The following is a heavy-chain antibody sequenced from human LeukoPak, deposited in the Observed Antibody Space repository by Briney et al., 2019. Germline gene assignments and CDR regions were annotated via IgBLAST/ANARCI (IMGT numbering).Heavy chain of an antibody. CDR1: GGSTRSGRHH. J-gene: IGHJ6*03. V-gene: IGHV4-39*07. Sequence: AETLSLTCSVSGGSTRSGRHHWAWVRQPPGKGLEFIGSLDESGRPYYNAPLKSRVTISEDSSGKQFSLNLSSVTAADTAVYYCARDLGGYPFFMDVWGRGTTVIVSS. CDR3: ARDLGGYPFFMDV. D-gene: IGHD2-15*01. CDR2: LDESGRP.